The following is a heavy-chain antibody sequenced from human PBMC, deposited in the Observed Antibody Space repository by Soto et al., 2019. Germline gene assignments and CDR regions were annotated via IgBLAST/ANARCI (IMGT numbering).Heavy chain of an antibody. CDR1: GFTFSSYA. J-gene: IGHJ6*02. CDR3: ARGDRSGSGSPASYYYSGLDV. D-gene: IGHD3-22*01. V-gene: IGHV3-23*01. CDR2: VSAGGDMT. Sequence: DVQLLESGGHLVQPGGSLRLSCAASGFTFSSYAMSWVRQAPGKGLEWVSSVSAGGDMTYYSDSVKGRFTISRDNSNNVRFLQMDSLRIEDTALYYCARGDRSGSGSPASYYYSGLDVWGHGTTATVS.